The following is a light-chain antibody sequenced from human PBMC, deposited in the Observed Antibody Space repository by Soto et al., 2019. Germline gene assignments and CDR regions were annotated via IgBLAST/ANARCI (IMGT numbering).Light chain of an antibody. V-gene: IGKV1-39*01. CDR2: TTS. CDR3: QQTYSLPRT. J-gene: IGKJ1*01. Sequence: SQEDHRARSQSGSVGARFPIKYRASQTVSKFLNWYQQKPGKAPDLLIYTTSTLHSGVPSRFSGSGSGTDFTLTISSLPPEDFAPYDCQQTYSLPRTFGQGTKVDIK. CDR1: QTVSKF.